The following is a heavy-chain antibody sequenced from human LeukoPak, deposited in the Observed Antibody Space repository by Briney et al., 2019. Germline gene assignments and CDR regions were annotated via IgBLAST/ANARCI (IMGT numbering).Heavy chain of an antibody. CDR1: GFTFSSYA. J-gene: IGHJ6*02. CDR3: AKAGSLLDYYYYGMDV. D-gene: IGHD1-26*01. V-gene: IGHV3-23*01. CDR2: ISGSGGST. Sequence: GGSLRLSCAASGFTFSSYAMSWVRQAPGKGLEWVSAISGSGGSTYYADSVKGRLTISRDNSKNTLYLQMNSLRAEDTAVYYCAKAGSLLDYYYYGMDVWGQGTTVTVSS.